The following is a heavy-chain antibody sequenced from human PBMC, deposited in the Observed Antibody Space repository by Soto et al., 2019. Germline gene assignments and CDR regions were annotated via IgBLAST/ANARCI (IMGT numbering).Heavy chain of an antibody. V-gene: IGHV1-58*01. Sequence: SVQVSCMACGFPFTSSAVQWVRQARGQRVEWIGWIVVGRGNTNYAQKLQERVTITRDMSTSPAYMELRSLRSEDTAVYYCAAVDLHLQYFYGMEVSGQGPTVTVCS. CDR1: GFPFTSSA. CDR3: AAVDLHLQYFYGMEV. J-gene: IGHJ6*02. CDR2: IVVGRGNT.